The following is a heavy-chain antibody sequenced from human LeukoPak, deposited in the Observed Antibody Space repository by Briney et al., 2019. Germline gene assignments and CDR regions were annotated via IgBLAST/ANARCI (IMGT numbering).Heavy chain of an antibody. V-gene: IGHV4-59*01. Sequence: SETLSLTCTVSGGSISSYYWSWIRQPPGKGLEWIGYIYYSGSTNYNPSFKSRVTISVDTSKNQFSLKLSSVTAADTAVYYCALGTYYYGSGSYYYFDYWGQGTLVTVSS. CDR1: GGSISSYY. CDR2: IYYSGST. CDR3: ALGTYYYGSGSYYYFDY. D-gene: IGHD3-10*01. J-gene: IGHJ4*02.